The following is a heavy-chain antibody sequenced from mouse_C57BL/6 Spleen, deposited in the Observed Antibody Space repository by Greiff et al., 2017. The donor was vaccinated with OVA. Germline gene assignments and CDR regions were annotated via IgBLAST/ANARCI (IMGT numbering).Heavy chain of an antibody. CDR3: ARLTGTAY. CDR1: GFSLTSYA. V-gene: IGHV2-9-1*01. D-gene: IGHD4-1*01. Sequence: VQLVESGPGLVAPSQSLSITCTVSGFSLTSYAISWVRQPPGKGLEWLGVLWTGGGTNYNSALKSRLSISKDNSKSQVFLKMNSLQTDDTARYYCARLTGTAYWGQGTLVTVSA. CDR2: LWTGGGT. J-gene: IGHJ3*01.